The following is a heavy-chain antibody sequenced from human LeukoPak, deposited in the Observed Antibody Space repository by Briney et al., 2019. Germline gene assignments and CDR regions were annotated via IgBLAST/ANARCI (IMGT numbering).Heavy chain of an antibody. D-gene: IGHD3-10*01. CDR1: GGSFSGYY. J-gene: IGHJ3*02. V-gene: IGHV4-34*01. Sequence: PSETLSLTCAVYGGSFSGYYWSWIRQPPGKGLEWIGEINHSGSTNYNPSLKSRVTISVDTSKNQFSLKLSSVTAADTAVYYCARVQSHYYYGSGSDYLNAFDIWGQGTMVTVSS. CDR3: ARVQSHYYYGSGSDYLNAFDI. CDR2: INHSGST.